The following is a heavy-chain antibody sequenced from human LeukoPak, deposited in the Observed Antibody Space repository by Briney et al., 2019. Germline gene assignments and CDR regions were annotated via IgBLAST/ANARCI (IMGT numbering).Heavy chain of an antibody. CDR1: GFTFSSYW. J-gene: IGHJ4*02. V-gene: IGHV3-7*01. CDR3: ARDVATDYGVLTGYSYY. Sequence: GGSLRLSCAASGFTFSSYWMSWVRQAPGKGLEWVANIKQDGSEKYYVGSVKGRFTISRDNAKNTLYLGMNNLRAEDTAVYYCARDVATDYGVLTGYSYYWGQGTLVTVSS. D-gene: IGHD3/OR15-3a*01. CDR2: IKQDGSEK.